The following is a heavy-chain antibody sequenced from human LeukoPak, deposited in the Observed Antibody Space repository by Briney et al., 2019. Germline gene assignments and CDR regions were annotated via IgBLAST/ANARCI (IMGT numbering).Heavy chain of an antibody. CDR3: AGGYYYYYMDV. V-gene: IGHV3-30*19. CDR2: ISYDGSNK. Sequence: GGSLRLSCAASGFTFSSYGMHWVRQAPGKGLEWVAVISYDGSNKYYADSVKGRFTISRDNSKNTLYLQMNSLRAEDTAVYYCAGGYYYYYMDVWGKGTTVTVSS. CDR1: GFTFSSYG. J-gene: IGHJ6*03. D-gene: IGHD1-26*01.